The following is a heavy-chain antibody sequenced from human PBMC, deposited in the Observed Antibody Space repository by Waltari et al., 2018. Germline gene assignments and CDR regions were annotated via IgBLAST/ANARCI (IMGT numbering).Heavy chain of an antibody. V-gene: IGHV3-74*01. D-gene: IGHD4-17*01. CDR2: INIDGSST. CDR3: ARAAVTTDLDY. Sequence: EVQVVESGGGLVQPGGSLRLSCAASEFTFSSYWMHWVRQAPGKGLVWVSRINIDGSSTSYADSVKGRVTISRDNAKNTLYLQMNSLRAEDTAVYYCARAAVTTDLDYWGQGTLVTVSS. CDR1: EFTFSSYW. J-gene: IGHJ4*02.